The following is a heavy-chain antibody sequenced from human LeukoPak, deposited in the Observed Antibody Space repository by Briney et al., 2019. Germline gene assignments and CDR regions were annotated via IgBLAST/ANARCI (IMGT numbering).Heavy chain of an antibody. V-gene: IGHV4-30-2*01. CDR2: IDHSGST. CDR3: ARDLEGGGYCSSTSCYRRSYGAFDI. J-gene: IGHJ3*02. Sequence: SETLSLTCTVSGDSISSGGYYWSWIRQPPGKGLEWIGYIDHSGSTYHNPSLKSRVTISVDRSKNQFSLKLSSVTAADTAVYYCARDLEGGGYCSSTSCYRRSYGAFDIWGQGTMVTVSS. CDR1: GDSISSGGYY. D-gene: IGHD2-2*01.